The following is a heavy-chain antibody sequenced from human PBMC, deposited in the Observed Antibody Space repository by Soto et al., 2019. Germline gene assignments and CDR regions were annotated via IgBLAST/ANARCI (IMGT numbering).Heavy chain of an antibody. D-gene: IGHD1-20*01. CDR1: GGSMSGNDYY. CDR3: ARVIGRGGFDI. V-gene: IGHV4-30-4*01. Sequence: QVQLQEAGPGLVRPSQTLSLTCTVAGGSMSGNDYYWSWHRQSPGQGLQWIGYIYDPWTTSYSPSVKSRVTMSAVTSRNQFSLALPSVTAAYTALYFGARVIGRGGFDIGGQGTLVIVSS. J-gene: IGHJ3*02. CDR2: IYDPWTT.